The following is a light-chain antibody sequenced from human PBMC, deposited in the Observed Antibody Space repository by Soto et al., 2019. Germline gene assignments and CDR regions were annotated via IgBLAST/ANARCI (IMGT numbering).Light chain of an antibody. CDR2: SNN. J-gene: IGLJ3*02. CDR1: SSNIGSNT. Sequence: QSALTQPPSASGTPGQRVTISCSGSSSNIGSNTVNWYQQPPGTAPKLLIYSNNQRPSGVPDRFSGSKSGTSASLAISGLQSEDEADYYCAAWDDSLNGWVFGGGTKLTVL. V-gene: IGLV1-44*01. CDR3: AAWDDSLNGWV.